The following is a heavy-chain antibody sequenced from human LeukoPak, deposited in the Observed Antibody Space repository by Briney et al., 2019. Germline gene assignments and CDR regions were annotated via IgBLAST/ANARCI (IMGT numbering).Heavy chain of an antibody. CDR1: GYTFTSYG. V-gene: IGHV1-18*01. D-gene: IGHD2-21*02. Sequence: GASVKVPCKASGYTFTSYGISWVRQAPGQGLEWMGWISAYNGNTNYAQKLQGRVTMTTDTSTSTAYMELRSLRSDDTAVYYCARDCGGDCSPNWFDPWGQGTLVTVSS. CDR2: ISAYNGNT. CDR3: ARDCGGDCSPNWFDP. J-gene: IGHJ5*02.